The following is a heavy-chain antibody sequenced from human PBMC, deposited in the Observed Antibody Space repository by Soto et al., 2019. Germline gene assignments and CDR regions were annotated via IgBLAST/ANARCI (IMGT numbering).Heavy chain of an antibody. CDR3: AKLGMFDP. CDR2: LSGSGGST. CDR1: GFTFSSYA. V-gene: IGHV3-23*01. Sequence: EVQLLESGGGLVQPGGSLRLSCAASGFTFSSYAMRWVRQAPGQGLEWVSALSGSGGSTYYADAVKGRFTISRDNSKNTLDLQMNSLRAEDTAVYYCAKLGMFDPWGQVSLVTVSS. J-gene: IGHJ5*02.